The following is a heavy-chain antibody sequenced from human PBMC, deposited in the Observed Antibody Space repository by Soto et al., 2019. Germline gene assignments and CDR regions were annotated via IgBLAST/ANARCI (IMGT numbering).Heavy chain of an antibody. CDR1: GYSFTSYD. Sequence: ASVKVSCKASGYSFTSYDITWVRQAPGQGLEWMGWISTKSANTNYADKFRGRVTITADKSTSTAYMELSSLRSEDTAVYYCASESRWWVVRGQGTTVTVSS. CDR2: ISTKSANT. V-gene: IGHV1-18*04. CDR3: ASESRWWVV. D-gene: IGHD2-15*01. J-gene: IGHJ6*02.